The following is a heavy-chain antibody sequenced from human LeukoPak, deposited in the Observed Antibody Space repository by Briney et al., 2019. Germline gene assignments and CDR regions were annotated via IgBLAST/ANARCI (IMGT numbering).Heavy chain of an antibody. CDR1: GFTFSSYC. CDR2: ISYDGSNK. J-gene: IGHJ4*02. CDR3: AKDHTARVDPAMSD. V-gene: IGHV3-30*18. D-gene: IGHD5-18*01. Sequence: GGSLRLSCAASGFTFSSYCMHWVRQAPGKGLEGVAVISYDGSNKYYADSVNGRFTISRDNSQNTLYMQMNSLRAEDTAVYYCAKDHTARVDPAMSDWGQGTLVTVSS.